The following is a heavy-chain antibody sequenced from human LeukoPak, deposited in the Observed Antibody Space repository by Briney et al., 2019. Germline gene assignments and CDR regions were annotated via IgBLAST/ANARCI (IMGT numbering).Heavy chain of an antibody. D-gene: IGHD3-9*01. CDR1: GGSFSGYY. J-gene: IGHJ4*02. CDR3: ARAYYDILTGYYRSYYFDY. Sequence: SETLSLTCAVYGGSFSGYYWSWIRQPPGKGLEWIGYIYYSGNTNYNPSLKSRVTISVDTSKNQFSLKLSSVTAADTVVYYCARAYYDILTGYYRSYYFDYWGQGTLVTVSS. V-gene: IGHV4-59*01. CDR2: IYYSGNT.